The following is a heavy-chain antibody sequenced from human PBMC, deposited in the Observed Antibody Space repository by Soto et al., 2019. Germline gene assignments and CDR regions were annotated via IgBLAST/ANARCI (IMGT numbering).Heavy chain of an antibody. CDR3: ASSEGNYYYYGMDV. V-gene: IGHV3-11*01. J-gene: IGHJ6*04. Sequence: PGGSLRLSCEASRFRFSDYYMSWVRQAPGKGLEWVSFISSSGTTIYYADSVKGRFTISRDNAKNSLFLQMNSLRVEDTAVYYCASSEGNYYYYGMDVWGKGTTVTVSS. CDR2: ISSSGTTI. CDR1: RFRFSDYY.